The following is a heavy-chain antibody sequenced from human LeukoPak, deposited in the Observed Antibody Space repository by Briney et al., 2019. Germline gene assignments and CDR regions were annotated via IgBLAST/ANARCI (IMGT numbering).Heavy chain of an antibody. CDR3: AGHYYGSGSYYKGFDY. Sequence: GSLRLSCAASGFTVSSNYMSWIRQPPGKGLEWIGNIYYTGSTNYSPSLKSRLTISVDTSKNQFSLKLSSVTAADTAVYYCAGHYYGSGSYYKGFDYWGQGALVSVSS. J-gene: IGHJ4*02. V-gene: IGHV4-59*08. CDR2: IYYTGST. D-gene: IGHD3-10*01. CDR1: GFTVSSNY.